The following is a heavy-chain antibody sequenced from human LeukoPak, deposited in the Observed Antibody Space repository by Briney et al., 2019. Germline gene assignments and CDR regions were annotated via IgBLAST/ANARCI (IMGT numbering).Heavy chain of an antibody. J-gene: IGHJ4*02. Sequence: SETLSLTCTVSGYSISSGYYWGWIRQPPGKGLEWTGRIYHSGSTYYNPSLKSRVTISLDTSKNQFSLKLSSVTAADTAVYYCARAARGTFDYWGQGTLVTVSS. CDR1: GYSISSGYY. CDR3: ARAARGTFDY. CDR2: IYHSGST. V-gene: IGHV4-38-2*02.